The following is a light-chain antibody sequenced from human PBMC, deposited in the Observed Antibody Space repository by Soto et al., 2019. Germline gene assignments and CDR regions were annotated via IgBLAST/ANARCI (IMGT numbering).Light chain of an antibody. J-gene: IGKJ3*01. CDR3: QHRNNRPFN. CDR1: QSVNNY. CDR2: DAS. V-gene: IGKV3-11*01. Sequence: EIVLTQSPATLSLSPGERATLSCRANQSVNNYLAWYQQSPGQAPRLLIYDASNRATGIPARFSGSGSGTDFTLTISSLETEDFAVYYWQHRNNRPFNFGPGTKVDIK.